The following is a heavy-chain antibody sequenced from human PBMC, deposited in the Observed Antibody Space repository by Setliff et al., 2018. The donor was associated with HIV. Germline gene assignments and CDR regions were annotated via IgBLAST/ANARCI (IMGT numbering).Heavy chain of an antibody. J-gene: IGHJ4*02. CDR1: GFTFSDYW. CDR3: TTDLPTTVTVADY. Sequence: GGSLRLSCAASGFTFSDYWMSWVRQAPGKGLEWVGRIKSKTDGVTTDYAAPVKGRFTISRDDSKNTLYLQMNSLKTEDTAVYYCTTDLPTTVTVADYWGQGTLVTVSS. V-gene: IGHV3-15*01. CDR2: IKSKTDGVTT. D-gene: IGHD4-17*01.